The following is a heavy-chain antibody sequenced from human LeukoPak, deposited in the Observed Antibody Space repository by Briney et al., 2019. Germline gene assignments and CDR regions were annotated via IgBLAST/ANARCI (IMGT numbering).Heavy chain of an antibody. J-gene: IGHJ6*02. CDR2: INHNGNVN. CDR1: GXXFSXYA. CDR3: ARGGGLDV. D-gene: IGHD3-16*01. Sequence: GSLRLSCAASGXXFSXYAMSXVRQAPGKGLEWVASINHNGNVNYYVDSVKGRFTISRDNAKNSLYLQMSNLRAEDTAVYFCARGGGLDVWGQGATVTVSS. V-gene: IGHV3-7*03.